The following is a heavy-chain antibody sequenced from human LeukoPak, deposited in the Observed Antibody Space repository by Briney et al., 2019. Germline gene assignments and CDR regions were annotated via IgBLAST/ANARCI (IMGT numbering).Heavy chain of an antibody. J-gene: IGHJ4*02. D-gene: IGHD5-12*01. CDR2: IWYDGSNK. CDR3: ARDLEDIVATTPFDY. V-gene: IGHV3-33*01. CDR1: GFTFSSYG. Sequence: EGSLRLSCAASGFTFSSYGMHWVRQAPGKGLEWVAVIWYDGSNKYYADSVKGRFTISRDSSKNTLYLQMNSLRAEDTAVYYCARDLEDIVATTPFDYWGQGTLVTVSS.